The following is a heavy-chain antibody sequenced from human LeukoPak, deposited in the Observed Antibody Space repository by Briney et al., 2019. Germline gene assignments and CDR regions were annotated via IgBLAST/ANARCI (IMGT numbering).Heavy chain of an antibody. CDR1: GFTLSDHY. V-gene: IGHV3-72*01. Sequence: GGSLRLSCAASGFTLSDHYMDWVRQAPGKGLEWVGRTRNKANSYTTEYAASVKGRFTISRDDSKNSLYLQMNSLRAEDTAVYYCARDLAPYDSSGSTLIDYWGQGTLVTVSS. CDR3: ARDLAPYDSSGSTLIDY. D-gene: IGHD3-22*01. CDR2: TRNKANSYTT. J-gene: IGHJ4*02.